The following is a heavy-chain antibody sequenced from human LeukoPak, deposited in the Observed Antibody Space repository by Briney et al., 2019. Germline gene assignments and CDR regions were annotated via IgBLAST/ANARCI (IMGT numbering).Heavy chain of an antibody. V-gene: IGHV4-39*02. J-gene: IGHJ2*01. CDR3: AGDRLALAGRKGYSDP. CDR2: IYYSGST. D-gene: IGHD6-19*01. CDR1: GGSISSGDYY. Sequence: PSQTLSLTCTVSGGSISSGDYYWGWIRQPPGKGLEWIGSIYYSGSTYYNPSLKSRATISVDTSKNQFSLKLSSVTAADTAVYYCAGDRLALAGRKGYSDPWARAPWSLSPQ.